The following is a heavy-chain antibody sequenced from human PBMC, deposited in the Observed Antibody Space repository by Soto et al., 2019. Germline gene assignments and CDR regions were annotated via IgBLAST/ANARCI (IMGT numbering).Heavy chain of an antibody. Sequence: QITLKESGPTTVKPTQTLTLTGTFSGFSLSTGGVGVGWIRQPPGKALEWLAVSFWDGDNRYSPSLKSRLTVIKDTSKHQVVLRMTNPDPVDTATYYCANRRGKYGFWNGGYFGSWGQGTLVNVPS. V-gene: IGHV2-5*02. D-gene: IGHD3-3*01. CDR1: GFSLSTGGVG. CDR3: ANRRGKYGFWNGGYFGS. CDR2: SFWDGDN. J-gene: IGHJ4*02.